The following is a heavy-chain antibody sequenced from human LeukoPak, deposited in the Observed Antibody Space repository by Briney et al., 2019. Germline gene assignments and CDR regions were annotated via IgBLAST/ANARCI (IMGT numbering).Heavy chain of an antibody. V-gene: IGHV4-39*01. Sequence: SETLSLTCTVSGGSVSSANYYWGWIRQPPGKGLEWIGSIYYSGSTYYNPSLRSRVTISVDMSKNQFSLQLSSVTAADTAVYYCARIGCSSTTCYLVSAPFPWENYYFYYMDVWGKGTTVTVSS. J-gene: IGHJ6*03. CDR2: IYYSGST. CDR3: ARIGCSSTTCYLVSAPFPWENYYFYYMDV. CDR1: GGSVSSANYY. D-gene: IGHD2-2*01.